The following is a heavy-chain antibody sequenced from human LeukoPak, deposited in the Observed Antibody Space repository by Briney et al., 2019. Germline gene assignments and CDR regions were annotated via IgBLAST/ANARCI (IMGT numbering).Heavy chain of an antibody. CDR1: RFTFSSYA. J-gene: IGHJ2*01. D-gene: IGHD6-19*01. CDR2: ISGSGGST. V-gene: IGHV3-23*01. CDR3: AKDPGSVAGWYFDL. Sequence: GGSLRLSCAASRFTFSSYAMTWVRQAPGKGLEWVSAISGSGGSTYYADSVKGRFTISRDNSKNTLYLQMNSLRAEDTAVYYCAKDPGSVAGWYFDLWGRGTLVTVSS.